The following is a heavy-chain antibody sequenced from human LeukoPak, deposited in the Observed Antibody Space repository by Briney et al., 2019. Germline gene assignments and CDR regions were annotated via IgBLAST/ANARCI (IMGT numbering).Heavy chain of an antibody. D-gene: IGHD6-19*01. CDR3: ASGGGWYDFGY. Sequence: SETLSLTCTVSGGSISSSSYYWGWIRQPPGKGLEWIGSIYYSGSTYYNPSLKSRVTISVDTSKNQFSLKLSSVTAADTAVYYCASGGGWYDFGYWGQGTLVTVSS. V-gene: IGHV4-39*01. CDR1: GGSISSSSYY. CDR2: IYYSGST. J-gene: IGHJ4*02.